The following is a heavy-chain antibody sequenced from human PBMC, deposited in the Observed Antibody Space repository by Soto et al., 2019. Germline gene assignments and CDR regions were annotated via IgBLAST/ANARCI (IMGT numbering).Heavy chain of an antibody. J-gene: IGHJ6*02. CDR2: IYYSGST. CDR1: GGSISSYY. Sequence: SETMSLTCTVSGGSISSYYWSWIRQPPGKGLEWIGYIYYSGSTNYNPSLKSRVTISVDTSKNQFSLKLSSVTAADTAVYYCARRREGSSSAYYYGMDVWGQGTTVTVSS. D-gene: IGHD6-13*01. V-gene: IGHV4-59*01. CDR3: ARRREGSSSAYYYGMDV.